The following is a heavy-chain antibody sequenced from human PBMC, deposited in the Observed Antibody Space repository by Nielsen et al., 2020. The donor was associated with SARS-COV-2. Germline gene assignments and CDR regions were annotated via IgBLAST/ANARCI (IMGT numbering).Heavy chain of an antibody. CDR2: ISSTSGTI. CDR3: ARDWSRAFDV. V-gene: IGHV3-48*04. CDR1: GFMFSGYS. Sequence: GESLKISCAASGFMFSGYSMNWVRQAPGKGLEWLSFISSTSGTIYYADSVKGRFTISRDNAKNSMSLQMNSLRVEDTAVYYCARDWSRAFDVWGQGTMVTVSS. J-gene: IGHJ3*01.